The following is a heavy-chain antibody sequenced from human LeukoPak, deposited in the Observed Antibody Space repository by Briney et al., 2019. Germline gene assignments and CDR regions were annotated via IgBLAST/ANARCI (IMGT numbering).Heavy chain of an antibody. CDR1: GYSISSGYY. Sequence: SETLSLTCAVSGYSISSGYYWGWIRQPPGKGLEWIGSLYYSGNTYHNPSLKSRVTISEDSSKNQFSLKLRSVTAADTAVYYCARGYSSSSFHFDYWGQGTLVTVSS. V-gene: IGHV4-38-2*01. CDR3: ARGYSSSSFHFDY. D-gene: IGHD6-6*01. J-gene: IGHJ4*02. CDR2: LYYSGNT.